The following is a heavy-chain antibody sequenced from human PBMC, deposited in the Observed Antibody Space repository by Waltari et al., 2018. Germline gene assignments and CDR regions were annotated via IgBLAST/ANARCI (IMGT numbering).Heavy chain of an antibody. J-gene: IGHJ4*02. D-gene: IGHD2-21*02. CDR2: ISSSSSTI. CDR3: ARDNDYYFDY. CDR1: GFTFSTYS. V-gene: IGHV3-48*04. Sequence: EVQLVESGGGLVQPGGSLRLSCAASGFTFSTYSMNLVRQAPGRGLELVSYISSSSSTIYYSDSVKGRFTFSRDNAKNSLYLQMNSLRAEDTAVYYCARDNDYYFDYWGQGTLVTVSS.